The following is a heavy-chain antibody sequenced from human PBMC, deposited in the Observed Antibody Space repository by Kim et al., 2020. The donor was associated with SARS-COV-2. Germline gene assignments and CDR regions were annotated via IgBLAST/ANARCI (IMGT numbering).Heavy chain of an antibody. CDR2: INHSGST. CDR1: GGSFSGYY. Sequence: SETLSLTCALYGGSFSGYYWSWIRQPPGKGLEWIGEINHSGSTNYNPSLKSRVTISVDTSKNQFSLKLSSVTAADTAVYYCARGTRQWLVRGPYYYYMDV. J-gene: IGHJ6*03. CDR3: ARGTRQWLVRGPYYYYMDV. D-gene: IGHD6-19*01. V-gene: IGHV4-34*01.